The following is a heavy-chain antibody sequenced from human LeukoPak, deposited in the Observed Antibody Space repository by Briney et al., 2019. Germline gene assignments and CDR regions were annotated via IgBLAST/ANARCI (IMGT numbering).Heavy chain of an antibody. Sequence: GGSLRLSCAASGFTFSNYAMSWVRQAPGKGLEWASGIRGSGDSTYFADSVKGRFTISRDNSKNTVYLQMNRLRAEDTAVYYCAKDNYHATSGTFDYWGQGTLVTVSS. J-gene: IGHJ4*02. CDR1: GFTFSNYA. CDR2: IRGSGDST. V-gene: IGHV3-23*01. CDR3: AKDNYHATSGTFDY. D-gene: IGHD1-1*01.